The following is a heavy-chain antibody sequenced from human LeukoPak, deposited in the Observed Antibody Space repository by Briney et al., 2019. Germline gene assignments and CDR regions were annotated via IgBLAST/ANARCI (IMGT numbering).Heavy chain of an antibody. CDR3: AKGWSGYFRSPFDL. V-gene: IGHV3-23*01. J-gene: IGHJ3*01. D-gene: IGHD3-3*01. CDR1: GFTFSDYA. CDR2: INHNSGTT. Sequence: GGPLRLSCTASGFTFSDYALSWVRQAPGKGLEWVSAINHNSGTTYYATSVMGRFTLSRDNSKNTVYLQMNSLRAEDTAVYYCAKGWSGYFRSPFDLWGRGTTVTVSS.